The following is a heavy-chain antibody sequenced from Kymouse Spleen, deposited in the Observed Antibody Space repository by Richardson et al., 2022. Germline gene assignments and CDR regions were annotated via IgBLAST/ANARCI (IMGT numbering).Heavy chain of an antibody. J-gene: IGHJ6*02. Sequence: EVQLVESGGGLVQPGGSLRLSCAASGFTFSSYWMSWVRQAPGKGLEWVANIKQDGSEKYYVDSVKGRFTISRDNAKNSLYLQMNSLRAEDTAVYYCARYIVVVPAAMSPYYYYGMDVWGQGTTVTVSS. D-gene: IGHD2-2*02. V-gene: IGHV3-7*01. CDR2: IKQDGSEK. CDR1: GFTFSSYW. CDR3: ARYIVVVPAAMSPYYYYGMDV.